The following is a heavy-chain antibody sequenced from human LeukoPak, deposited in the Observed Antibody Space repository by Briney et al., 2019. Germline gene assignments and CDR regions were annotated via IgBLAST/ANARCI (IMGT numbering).Heavy chain of an antibody. CDR3: ARARYYDILTGQYYFDY. D-gene: IGHD3-9*01. CDR2: INTDGSST. Sequence: PGGSLRLSCAASGFTFSSYWMHWVRQAPGKGLVWVSRINTDGSSTSYADSVKGRFTISRDNAKNTLYLQMNSLRAEDTAVYYCARARYYDILTGQYYFDYWGQGTLVTVSS. V-gene: IGHV3-74*01. J-gene: IGHJ4*02. CDR1: GFTFSSYW.